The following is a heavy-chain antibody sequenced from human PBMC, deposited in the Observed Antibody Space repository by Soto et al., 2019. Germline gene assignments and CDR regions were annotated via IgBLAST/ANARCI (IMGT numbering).Heavy chain of an antibody. CDR2: IIPILDIA. V-gene: IGHV1-69*02. Sequence: QVQLVQSGAEVKKPGSSVKVSCKASGDTFSKYTISWVRQAPGQGLEWMGRIIPILDIAYYAQKFQGRVTITADKSTSTAYMELSSLRSEDTALYYCARGYCSSTSCSRDWFDPWGQGTLVTVSS. CDR3: ARGYCSSTSCSRDWFDP. D-gene: IGHD2-2*01. J-gene: IGHJ5*02. CDR1: GDTFSKYT.